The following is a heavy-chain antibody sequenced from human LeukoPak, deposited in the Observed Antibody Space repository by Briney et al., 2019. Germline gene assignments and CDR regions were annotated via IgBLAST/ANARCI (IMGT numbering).Heavy chain of an antibody. D-gene: IGHD3-22*01. J-gene: IGHJ5*02. Sequence: PSETLSLTCTVSGGSISSYYCSWIRQPPGKGREGIGYIYYSGSTNYNPSLKSRVTISVDTSKNQFSLKLSSVTAADTAVYYCARFSGYYDSSGYSNWFDPWGQGTLVTVSS. CDR3: ARFSGYYDSSGYSNWFDP. CDR1: GGSISSYY. V-gene: IGHV4-59*01. CDR2: IYYSGST.